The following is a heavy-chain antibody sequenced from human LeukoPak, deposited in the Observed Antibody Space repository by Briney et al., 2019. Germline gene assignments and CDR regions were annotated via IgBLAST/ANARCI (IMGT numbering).Heavy chain of an antibody. CDR2: ISSSSSTI. D-gene: IGHD5-24*01. V-gene: IGHV3-48*01. Sequence: PGGSLRLSCAASGFTFSSYSMNWVRQAPGKGLEWVSYISSSSSTIYYADSVKGRFTISRDNAKNSLYLQMNSLRAEDTAVYYCARDFIGDGYNLWGQGTLVTVSS. CDR1: GFTFSSYS. CDR3: ARDFIGDGYNL. J-gene: IGHJ5*02.